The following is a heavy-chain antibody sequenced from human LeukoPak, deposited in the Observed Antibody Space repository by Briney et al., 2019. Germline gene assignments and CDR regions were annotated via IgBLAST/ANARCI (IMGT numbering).Heavy chain of an antibody. CDR1: GFTFSSYA. J-gene: IGHJ4*02. V-gene: IGHV3-30-3*01. CDR2: ISYDGSNK. CDR3: AREVASEVY. Sequence: PGRSLRLSCAASGFTFSSYAMHWVRQAPGKGLEWVAVISYDGSNKYYADSVKGRFTISRDNSKNTLYLQMNSLRAEDTAVYYCAREVASEVYWGQGTLVTVSS.